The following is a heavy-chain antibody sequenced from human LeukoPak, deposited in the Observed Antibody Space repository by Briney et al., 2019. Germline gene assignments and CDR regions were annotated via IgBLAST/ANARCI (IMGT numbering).Heavy chain of an antibody. V-gene: IGHV3-23*01. D-gene: IGHD3-10*01. CDR1: GFTFSSYA. CDR2: ISGSGGST. Sequence: QPGGSLRLSCAASGFTFSSYAMSWVRQAPGKGLEWVSAISGSGGSTYYAGSVKGRFTISRDNSKNTLYLQMNSLRAEDTAVYYCAKGRSMVRGVKYYFDYWGQGTLVTVSS. CDR3: AKGRSMVRGVKYYFDY. J-gene: IGHJ4*02.